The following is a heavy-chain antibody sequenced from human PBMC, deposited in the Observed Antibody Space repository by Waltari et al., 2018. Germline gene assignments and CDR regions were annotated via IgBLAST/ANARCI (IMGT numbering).Heavy chain of an antibody. V-gene: IGHV4-34*01. CDR1: GGSFDFPY. CDR3: AKGSRRFLRSWFDP. J-gene: IGHJ5*02. D-gene: IGHD2-21*01. Sequence: QVQLQQWGAGLLKPSDTLSLTCAVYGGSFDFPYWTWIRQAPGQGLEWIGESNHRGSSNYNPSLERRVIISVDSSKNQFSLKLNSVTAAYTAVDYCAKGSRRFLRSWFDPGGQVTLVTVSS. CDR2: SNHRGSS.